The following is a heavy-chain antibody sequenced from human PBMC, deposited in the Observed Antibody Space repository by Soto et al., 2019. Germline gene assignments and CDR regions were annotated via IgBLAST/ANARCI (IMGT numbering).Heavy chain of an antibody. CDR1: GDSVSSGDYY. V-gene: IGHV4-61*08. CDR2: VYFSGST. Sequence: PSETLSLTCSVSGDSVSSGDYYWSWIPQPPGKRLEWIGHVYFSGSTNYIPSLKSRLTMSVDTAKNQFSLKLNSVTAADTAVYYCARIPVDTYMIYWSDHWGQGTQVNVSP. D-gene: IGHD3-16*01. J-gene: IGHJ5*02. CDR3: ARIPVDTYMIYWSDH.